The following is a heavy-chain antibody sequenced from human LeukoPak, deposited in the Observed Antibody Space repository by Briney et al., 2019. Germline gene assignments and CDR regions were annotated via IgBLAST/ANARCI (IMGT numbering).Heavy chain of an antibody. J-gene: IGHJ4*02. V-gene: IGHV3-30*03. D-gene: IGHD5-24*01. CDR1: GFTFSSHG. CDR2: ISYDGSNK. Sequence: GGSLRLSCAASGFTFSSHGIHWVRQAPGKGLEWVAVISYDGSNKYYADSVKGRFTISRDNFKNTLYLQMNSLRAEDTAVYYCARDLRRWLQYLFDYWGQGTLVTVSS. CDR3: ARDLRRWLQYLFDY.